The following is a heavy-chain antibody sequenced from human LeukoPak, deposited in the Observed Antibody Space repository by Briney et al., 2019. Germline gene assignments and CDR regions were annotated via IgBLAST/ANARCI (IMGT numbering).Heavy chain of an antibody. J-gene: IGHJ4*02. Sequence: SETLSLTCAVSGGSISGYYWSWIRQPPGKGPEWIGYIYYSGSTNYNPSLKSRVTISVDTSKNQFSLKMNSVTAADTAVYYCARLASSGWSHCDYWGQGTLVTVSS. CDR2: IYYSGST. CDR3: ARLASSGWSHCDY. D-gene: IGHD6-19*01. CDR1: GGSISGYY. V-gene: IGHV4-59*08.